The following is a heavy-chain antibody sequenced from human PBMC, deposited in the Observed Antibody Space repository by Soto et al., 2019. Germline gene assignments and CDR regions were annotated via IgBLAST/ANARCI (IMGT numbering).Heavy chain of an antibody. J-gene: IGHJ6*02. CDR3: ARDQYDLRSGSYYYHLQV. CDR2: IYYTGST. D-gene: IGHD3-3*01. V-gene: IGHV4-61*01. Sequence: PSETLSLTCTVSGGSVSSESHYWSWIRQTPGKGLEWIGYIYYTGSTNYNPSLKGRVTMSVDTSRDQVSLRLRSVTRADTAVYYCARDQYDLRSGSYYYHLQVCAQGTTDPVSS. CDR1: GGSVSSESHY.